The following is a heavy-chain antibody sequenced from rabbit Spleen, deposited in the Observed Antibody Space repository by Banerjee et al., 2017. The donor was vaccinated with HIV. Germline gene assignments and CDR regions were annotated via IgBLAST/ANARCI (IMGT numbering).Heavy chain of an antibody. V-gene: IGHV1S45*01. CDR3: ARDLVAVIGWNFRL. J-gene: IGHJ3*01. Sequence: QEQLEESGGGLVKPEGSLTLTCKASGFSFSDRDVMCWVRQAPGKGLEWIACINTYTGKSVYASWATGRITISKTSSTTVTLQMTSLTAADTATYFCARDLVAVIGWNFRLWGQGTLVTVS. CDR1: GFSFSDRDV. D-gene: IGHD1-1*01. CDR2: INTYTGKS.